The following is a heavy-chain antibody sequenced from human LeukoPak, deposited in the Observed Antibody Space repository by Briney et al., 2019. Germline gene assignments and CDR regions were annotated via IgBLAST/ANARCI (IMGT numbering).Heavy chain of an antibody. CDR2: IYTSGST. V-gene: IGHV4-4*07. D-gene: IGHD6-19*01. CDR1: GGSISSYY. Sequence: PSETLSLTCTVSGGSISSYYWSWIRQPAGKGLDGIGRIYTSGSTNYNPSLNSRVTMSVDTSKNQFSLKLSSVTAADTAVYYCGRDRSGWYFDYWGQGTLVTVSS. CDR3: GRDRSGWYFDY. J-gene: IGHJ4*02.